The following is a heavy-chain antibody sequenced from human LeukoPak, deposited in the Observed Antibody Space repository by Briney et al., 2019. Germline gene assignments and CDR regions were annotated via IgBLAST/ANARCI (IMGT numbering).Heavy chain of an antibody. D-gene: IGHD6-6*01. CDR2: IRYDGSNK. CDR1: GFTFSSYG. Sequence: GGSLRLSCEASGFTFSSYGMHWVRQAPGKGLEWVAFIRYDGSNKYYADSVKGRFTISRDNSKNTLYLQMNSLRAEDTAVYYCAKDRSIAARGEVDYWGQGTLVTVSS. J-gene: IGHJ4*02. V-gene: IGHV3-30*02. CDR3: AKDRSIAARGEVDY.